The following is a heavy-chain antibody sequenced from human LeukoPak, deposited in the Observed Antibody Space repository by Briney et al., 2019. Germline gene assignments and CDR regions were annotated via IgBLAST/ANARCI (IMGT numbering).Heavy chain of an antibody. J-gene: IGHJ6*02. Sequence: GASVKVSCKVSGYTLTELSMHWVRQAPGKGLEWMGGFDPEDGGTIYAQKFQGRVTMTEDTSTDTAYMELSSLRSEDTAVYYCATALRSPQPQYYDFWSGYYYLSHHYGMDVWGQGTTVTVSS. CDR2: FDPEDGGT. D-gene: IGHD3-3*01. V-gene: IGHV1-24*01. CDR1: GYTLTELS. CDR3: ATALRSPQPQYYDFWSGYYYLSHHYGMDV.